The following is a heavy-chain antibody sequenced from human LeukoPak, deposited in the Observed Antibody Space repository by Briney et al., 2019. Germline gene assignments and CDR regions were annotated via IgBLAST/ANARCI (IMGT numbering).Heavy chain of an antibody. J-gene: IGHJ6*03. Sequence: SETLSLTCTVSGGSISSYSWSWIRQPPGKGLEWIGYMYYSGSTNYNPSLKSRVTMSVDTSKNQFSLKLRSVTVADTAVYYCARGFLRQQLGAPYYHYMDVWGKGTTVTVS. CDR1: GGSISSYS. V-gene: IGHV4-59*01. D-gene: IGHD6-13*01. CDR2: MYYSGST. CDR3: ARGFLRQQLGAPYYHYMDV.